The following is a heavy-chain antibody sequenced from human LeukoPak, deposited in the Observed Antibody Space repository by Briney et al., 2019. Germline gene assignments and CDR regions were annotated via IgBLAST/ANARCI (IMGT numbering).Heavy chain of an antibody. Sequence: GASVKVSCKASGYTFTGYYMHWVRQAPGQGLEWMGWINTNTGNPTYAQGFTGRFVFSLDTSVSTAYLQISSLKAEDTAVYYCARGDYGGNIDYWGQGTLVTVSS. V-gene: IGHV7-4-1*02. CDR1: GYTFTGYY. CDR2: INTNTGNP. J-gene: IGHJ4*02. CDR3: ARGDYGGNIDY. D-gene: IGHD4-23*01.